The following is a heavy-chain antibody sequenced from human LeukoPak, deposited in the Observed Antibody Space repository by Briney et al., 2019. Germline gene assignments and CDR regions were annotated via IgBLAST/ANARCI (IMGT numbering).Heavy chain of an antibody. Sequence: GGSLRLSCAASGFTFSSYAMSWVRQAPGMGLEWVSAISGSGGSTYYADSVKGRFTISRDNSKNTLYLQMNSLRAEDTAVYYCARDWVDISSGYYEGFFDYWAREPWSPSPQ. D-gene: IGHD3-22*01. J-gene: IGHJ4*02. CDR1: GFTFSSYA. CDR2: ISGSGGST. V-gene: IGHV3-23*01. CDR3: ARDWVDISSGYYEGFFDY.